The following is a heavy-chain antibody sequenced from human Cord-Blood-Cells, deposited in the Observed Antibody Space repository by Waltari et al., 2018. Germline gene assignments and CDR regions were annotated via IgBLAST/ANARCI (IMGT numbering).Heavy chain of an antibody. CDR2: IIGSGGST. CDR3: AKVVLLWFRESELDY. CDR1: GFTFSSYA. J-gene: IGHJ4*02. D-gene: IGHD3-10*01. V-gene: IGHV3-23*01. Sequence: EVQLLESGGGLVQPGGSLRLSCAASGFTFSSYAMSWVRQAPGKGLEWVSAIIGSGGSTYYADSVKGRFTISRDNSKNTLYLQMNSLRAEDTAVYYCAKVVLLWFRESELDYWGQGTLVTVSS.